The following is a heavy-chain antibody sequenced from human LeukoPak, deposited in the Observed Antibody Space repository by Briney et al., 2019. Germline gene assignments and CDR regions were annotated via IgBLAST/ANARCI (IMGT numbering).Heavy chain of an antibody. Sequence: PGGSLRLSCTASGFTFSSYDMHWVRQAPGKGLEWVAVISYDGNNKYYADSVKGRFTISRDDAKNSLYLQMNSLRAEDTAVYYCARISGSGSYYGPFDYWGQGTLVTVSS. CDR3: ARISGSGSYYGPFDY. D-gene: IGHD3-10*01. V-gene: IGHV3-30*03. J-gene: IGHJ4*02. CDR1: GFTFSSYD. CDR2: ISYDGNNK.